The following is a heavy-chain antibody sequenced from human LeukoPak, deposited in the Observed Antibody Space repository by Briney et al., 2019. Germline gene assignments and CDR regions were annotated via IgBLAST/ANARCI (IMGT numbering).Heavy chain of an antibody. CDR1: GYTFTDYD. Sequence: ASVRVSCKTSGYTFTDYDITWVRQAPGQGLEWMGRVSPYNGNTYYSQRFQDRVIITKDTSTGTAYMDLRDLRTDDTAMYYCARNGRVRRVVKDLFEYWGQGTLVAVSS. J-gene: IGHJ4*02. CDR3: ARNGRVRRVVKDLFEY. CDR2: VSPYNGNT. D-gene: IGHD3-10*01. V-gene: IGHV1-18*01.